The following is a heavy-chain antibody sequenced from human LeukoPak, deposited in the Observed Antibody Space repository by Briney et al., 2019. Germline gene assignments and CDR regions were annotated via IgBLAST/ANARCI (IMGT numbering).Heavy chain of an antibody. CDR2: ISYDGSNK. J-gene: IGHJ6*03. CDR1: GFTFSSYA. D-gene: IGHD6-19*01. Sequence: QPGGSLRLSCAASGFTFSSYAMHWVRQAPGKGLEWVAVISYDGSNKYYADSVKGRFTISRDNSKNTLYLQMNSLRAEDTAVYYCARDHKQWRYLMTEYYYYYYMDVWGKGTTVTVSS. CDR3: ARDHKQWRYLMTEYYYYYYMDV. V-gene: IGHV3-30*04.